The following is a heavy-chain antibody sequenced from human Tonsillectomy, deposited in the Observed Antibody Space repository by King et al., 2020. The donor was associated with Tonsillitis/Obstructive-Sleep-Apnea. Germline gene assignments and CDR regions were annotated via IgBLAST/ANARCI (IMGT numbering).Heavy chain of an antibody. J-gene: IGHJ3*02. D-gene: IGHD4-17*01. V-gene: IGHV7-4-1*02. Sequence: QLVQSGSELKRPGASVKVSCMASGYTFTSYALNWVRQAPGQGLEWMGCINTRTGSPKYAQAFTGRFVFSLDTSVTTTYLQISSLKAEDTAVYYCARYEYGDNDAFVIWGQGTMVTVSS. CDR1: GYTFTSYA. CDR3: ARYEYGDNDAFVI. CDR2: INTRTGSP.